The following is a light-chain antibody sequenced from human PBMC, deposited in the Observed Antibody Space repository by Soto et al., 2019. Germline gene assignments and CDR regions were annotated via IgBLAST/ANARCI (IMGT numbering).Light chain of an antibody. CDR1: SGNSDDL. Sequence: QSVLTQSSSASASLGSSVKLTCTLSSGNSDDLIAWHQQQPGKAPRYMMKVEGNGNYNRGSGVPDRFSGSSSGADRYLTISNLQPEDEADYYCETWGSAIWVFGGGTKVTVL. V-gene: IGLV4-60*03. J-gene: IGLJ3*02. CDR2: VEGNGNY. CDR3: ETWGSAIWV.